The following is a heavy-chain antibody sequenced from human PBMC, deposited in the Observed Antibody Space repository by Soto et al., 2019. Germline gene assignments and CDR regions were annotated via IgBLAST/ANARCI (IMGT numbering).Heavy chain of an antibody. CDR2: IYHGGST. J-gene: IGHJ5*02. CDR1: GYSISSGYY. V-gene: IGHV4-38-2*01. D-gene: IGHD3-22*01. Sequence: TLCITCAVSGYSISSGYYWGWLRQPPGKGLECIGSIYHGGSTYYNPSLNSRVTLSIDMTNNHVSLIRISVNAADTDVYYCARVGPWVQYSYASSTYTLEDWFDPWGQGTLVTVS. CDR3: ARVGPWVQYSYASSTYTLEDWFDP.